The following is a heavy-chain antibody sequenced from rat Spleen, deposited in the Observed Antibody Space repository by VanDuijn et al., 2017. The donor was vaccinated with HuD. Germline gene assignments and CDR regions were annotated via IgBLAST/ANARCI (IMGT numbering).Heavy chain of an antibody. CDR2: ISASGGDT. V-gene: IGHV5S23*01. CDR3: AAHGPRISRFAY. Sequence: EVQLVESGGGLVQPGRSLKLSCAASGFTFSDYAMAWVRQAPTKGLEWVATISASGGDTYYRDSVKGRFTISRDNAKSTLYLQMDSLKSEDTATYYCAAHGPRISRFAYWGQGSLVTVSS. D-gene: IGHD2-7*01. J-gene: IGHJ3*01. CDR1: GFTFSDYA.